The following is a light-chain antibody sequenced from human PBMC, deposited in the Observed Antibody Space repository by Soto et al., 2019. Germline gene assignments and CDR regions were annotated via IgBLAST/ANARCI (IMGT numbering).Light chain of an antibody. J-gene: IGKJ1*01. V-gene: IGKV1-39*01. CDR1: QSISSY. CDR2: AAS. Sequence: DIQMTQSPSSLSASVGDILTITCRASQSISSYLNWYQQKPGKAPQLLIYAASSLQSGVPSRFSGSGSGTDFTLTISSLQPEDFATFYCQQSYSTPPTFGQGTKVEIK. CDR3: QQSYSTPPT.